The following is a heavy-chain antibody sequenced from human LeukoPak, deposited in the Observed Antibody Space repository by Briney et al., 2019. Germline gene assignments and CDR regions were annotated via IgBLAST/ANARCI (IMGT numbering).Heavy chain of an antibody. J-gene: IGHJ4*02. V-gene: IGHV4-4*02. CDR1: GDSITSHNW. Sequence: PSETLSLTCAVSGDSITSHNWWSWVRQSPGKGLEWIGEIYHSGTTNYSPSLKSRVTISVDKSKNQLSLELTSVTAADTAVYFCASCLFVYYYFAQWGQGTLVTVSS. D-gene: IGHD5/OR15-5a*01. CDR3: ASCLFVYYYFAQ. CDR2: IYHSGTT.